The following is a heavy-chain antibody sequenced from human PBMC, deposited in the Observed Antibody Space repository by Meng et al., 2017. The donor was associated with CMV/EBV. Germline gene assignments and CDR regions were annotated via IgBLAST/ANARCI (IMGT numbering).Heavy chain of an antibody. V-gene: IGHV4-39*01. Sequence: SETLSLTCTVSGGSISSSSYYWGWIRQPPGKGLEWIGSIYYSGSTYYNPSLKSRVTISVDTSKNQFSLKLSSVTAADTDVYYCARLQERGLLWFGELSGWFDPWGQGTLVTVSS. J-gene: IGHJ5*02. D-gene: IGHD3-10*01. CDR3: ARLQERGLLWFGELSGWFDP. CDR2: IYYSGST. CDR1: GGSISSSSYY.